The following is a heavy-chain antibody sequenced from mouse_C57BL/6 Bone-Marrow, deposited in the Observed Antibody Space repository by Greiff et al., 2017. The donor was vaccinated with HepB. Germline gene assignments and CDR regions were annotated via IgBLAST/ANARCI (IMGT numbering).Heavy chain of an antibody. CDR1: GFSLTSYG. CDR2: IWSGGST. V-gene: IGHV2-2*01. J-gene: IGHJ3*01. Sequence: QVQLQQSGPGLVQPSQSLSITCTVSGFSLTSYGVHWVRQSPGKGLEWLGVIWSGGSTDYNAAFISRLSISKDNSKSQVFVKMNSLQADDTAIYYCARALTTDAYWGQGTLVTVSA. CDR3: ARALTTDAY.